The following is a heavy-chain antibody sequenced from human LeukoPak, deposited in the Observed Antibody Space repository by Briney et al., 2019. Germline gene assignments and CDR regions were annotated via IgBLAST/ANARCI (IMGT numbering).Heavy chain of an antibody. CDR2: INPDGSTI. D-gene: IGHD1-7*01. Sequence: GGSLRLSCAASGFTFSTYSMNWVRQAPGKGLVWVSRINPDGSTINYADSVKGRFTISRDNAKNTLYLQMNSLRAEDTAVYYCATAGNYRFDYWGQGTLVTVSS. CDR3: ATAGNYRFDY. CDR1: GFTFSTYS. J-gene: IGHJ4*02. V-gene: IGHV3-74*01.